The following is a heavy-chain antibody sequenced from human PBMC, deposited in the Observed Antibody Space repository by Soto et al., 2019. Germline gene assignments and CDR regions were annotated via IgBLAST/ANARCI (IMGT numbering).Heavy chain of an antibody. Sequence: GGSLRLSCAASGFTFSNAWMSWVRQAPGKGLEWVGRIKSKTDGGTTDYAAPVKGRFTISRDDSKNTLNLQMNSLKTEDKAVYYCTTDAPLHITGNDAFDIWGQGTMVTVSS. J-gene: IGHJ3*02. CDR3: TTDAPLHITGNDAFDI. V-gene: IGHV3-15*01. D-gene: IGHD1-20*01. CDR2: IKSKTDGGTT. CDR1: GFTFSNAW.